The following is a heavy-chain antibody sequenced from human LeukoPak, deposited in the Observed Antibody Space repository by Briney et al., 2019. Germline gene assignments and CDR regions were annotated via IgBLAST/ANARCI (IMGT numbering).Heavy chain of an antibody. J-gene: IGHJ4*02. V-gene: IGHV4-31*03. D-gene: IGHD1-14*01. CDR3: ARDHNGLFDY. CDR2: IYYSGST. CDR1: GGSISSGGYY. Sequence: SQTLSLTCTVSGGSISSGGYYWSWIRQHPGKGLEWIGYIYYSGSTYYNPSLKSRVTISVDTSKNQFSLKLSSVTAADTAVYYCARDHNGLFDYWGQRTLVTVSS.